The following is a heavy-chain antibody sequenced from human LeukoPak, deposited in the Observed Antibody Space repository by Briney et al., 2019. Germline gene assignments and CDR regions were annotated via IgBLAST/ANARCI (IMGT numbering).Heavy chain of an antibody. CDR2: ISGSGGST. CDR1: GFTFSSYG. CDR3: ASLYYYDSSGYSSDAFDI. V-gene: IGHV3-23*01. D-gene: IGHD3-22*01. J-gene: IGHJ3*02. Sequence: GGSLRLSCAASGFTFSSYGMSWVRQAPGKGLEWVSAISGSGGSTYYADSVKGRFTISRDNSKNTLYLQMNSLRAEDTAVYYCASLYYYDSSGYSSDAFDIWGQGTMVTVSS.